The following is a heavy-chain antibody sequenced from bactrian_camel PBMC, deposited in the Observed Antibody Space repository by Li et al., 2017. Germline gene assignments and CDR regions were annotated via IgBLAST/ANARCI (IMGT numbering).Heavy chain of an antibody. CDR2: LYSDGSTT. CDR3: ARGPENLWEYGY. Sequence: HVQLVESGGGLVQPGGSLRLSCAASGSTFSSYYMFWVRQAPGKGLEWVSMLYSDGSTTSYLDSVKGRFTISRDGAKNTVFLQMDNLKTEDTGTYYCARGPENLWEYGYWGQGTQVTVS. J-gene: IGHJ4*01. V-gene: IGHV3-2*01. CDR1: GSTFSSYY.